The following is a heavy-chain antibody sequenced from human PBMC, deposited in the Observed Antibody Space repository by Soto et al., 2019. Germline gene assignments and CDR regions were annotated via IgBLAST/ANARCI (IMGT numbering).Heavy chain of an antibody. CDR1: GYTFTAYY. D-gene: IGHD3-22*01. J-gene: IGHJ5*02. CDR2: INPNSRGT. V-gene: IGHV1-2*02. Sequence: QVQLVQSGAEVKKPGASVKVSCKASGYTFTAYYMHWLRQAPGQGLARMGWINPNSRGTNYAQRFQGRVTVTNDTSISTTYMELSSLGSDDTAVYYCARGDFDRSGNYNAGWFAPWGQGTLVTVSS. CDR3: ARGDFDRSGNYNAGWFAP.